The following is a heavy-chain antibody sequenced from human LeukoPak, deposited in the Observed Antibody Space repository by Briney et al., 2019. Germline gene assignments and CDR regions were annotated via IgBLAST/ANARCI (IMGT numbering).Heavy chain of an antibody. CDR3: ARTSLGGAWFDP. Sequence: SETLSLTCTVSGGSISSGDYYWSWIRQPPGKGLEWIGYIYYNGSTYYNPSLKSRVTISVDTSKNQFSLKLSSVTAADTAEYYCARTSLGGAWFDPWGQGTLVTVSS. CDR2: IYYNGST. CDR1: GGSISSGDYY. D-gene: IGHD3-10*01. V-gene: IGHV4-30-4*08. J-gene: IGHJ5*02.